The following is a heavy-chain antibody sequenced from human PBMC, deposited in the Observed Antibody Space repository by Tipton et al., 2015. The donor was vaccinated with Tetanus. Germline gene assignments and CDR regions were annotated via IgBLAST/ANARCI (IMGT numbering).Heavy chain of an antibody. D-gene: IGHD3-10*01. CDR2: IYSSGST. Sequence: TLSLTCTVSGGSISSYYWSWIRQPPGKGLEWIGYIYSSGSTNYNPSLRSRVTISQDTSMNQFSLKLSSVTAADTAVYYCASHYGSGSDDAFDIWGQGTMVTVSS. CDR1: GGSISSYY. J-gene: IGHJ3*02. V-gene: IGHV4-59*12. CDR3: ASHYGSGSDDAFDI.